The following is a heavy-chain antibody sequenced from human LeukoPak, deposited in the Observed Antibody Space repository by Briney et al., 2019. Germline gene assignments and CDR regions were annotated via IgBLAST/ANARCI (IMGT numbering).Heavy chain of an antibody. Sequence: ASVKVSCKASGYTFTGYYMHWVRQAPGQGLEWMGWINPNSGGTNYAQKFQGRVTMTRDTSISTVYMELSSLRSEDTAVYYCARAPVHITMIVVVNSYFDYWGQGTLVTVSS. CDR2: INPNSGGT. V-gene: IGHV1-2*02. CDR3: ARAPVHITMIVVVNSYFDY. D-gene: IGHD3-22*01. CDR1: GYTFTGYY. J-gene: IGHJ4*02.